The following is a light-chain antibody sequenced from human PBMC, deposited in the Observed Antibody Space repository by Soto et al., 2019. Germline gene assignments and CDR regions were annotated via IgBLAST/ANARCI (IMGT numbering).Light chain of an antibody. V-gene: IGKV3D-20*01. CDR2: DTS. CDR3: QQYGSSPT. CDR1: QSINSNY. Sequence: EIVLTQSPATLSLSPGERATLSCGASQSINSNYLAWYQQKPGLAPRLVIYDTSRRAPGIPDRLTVSGSGTDFTLTISRLEPEYSAIYYCQQYGSSPTFGQGTRLEIK. J-gene: IGKJ5*01.